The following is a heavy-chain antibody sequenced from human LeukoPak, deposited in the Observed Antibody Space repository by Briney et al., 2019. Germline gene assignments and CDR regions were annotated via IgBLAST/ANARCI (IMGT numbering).Heavy chain of an antibody. J-gene: IGHJ4*02. Sequence: ASVKVSCKASGYMFTDYCMHWVRQAPGQGLEWMGWINPNSGGTNYAQSFQGRVTMTRDTSISTAYVELSRLRSDDTAVYYCARDLPGRSDYWGQGTLVTVSS. V-gene: IGHV1-2*02. CDR1: GYMFTDYC. D-gene: IGHD1-26*01. CDR3: ARDLPGRSDY. CDR2: INPNSGGT.